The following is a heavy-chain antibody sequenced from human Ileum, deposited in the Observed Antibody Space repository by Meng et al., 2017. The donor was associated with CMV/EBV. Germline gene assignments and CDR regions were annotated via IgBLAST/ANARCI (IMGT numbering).Heavy chain of an antibody. CDR1: GFTFSSYA. V-gene: IGHV3-23*01. CDR3: ALKGGDHDAFDI. Sequence: GGSLRLSCAASGFTFSSYAMSWVRQAPGKGLEWVSAISGSGGSTYYADSVKGRFTISRDNSKNTLYLQMNSLRAEDTAVYYCALKGGDHDAFDIWGQGTMVTVSS. J-gene: IGHJ3*02. D-gene: IGHD2-21*02. CDR2: ISGSGGST.